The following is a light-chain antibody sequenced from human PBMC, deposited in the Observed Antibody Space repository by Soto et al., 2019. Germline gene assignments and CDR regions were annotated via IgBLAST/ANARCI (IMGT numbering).Light chain of an antibody. V-gene: IGLV2-14*01. Sequence: QSALTQPASVSGSPGQSITISCTGTSSEVGGYHYVSWYQQHPGKAPKLMIYDVSNRPSGVSNRFSGSKSANTASLTISGLQAADEADYYCSSYSGSSTLVVFGGGTKLTVL. J-gene: IGLJ2*01. CDR1: SSEVGGYHY. CDR2: DVS. CDR3: SSYSGSSTLVV.